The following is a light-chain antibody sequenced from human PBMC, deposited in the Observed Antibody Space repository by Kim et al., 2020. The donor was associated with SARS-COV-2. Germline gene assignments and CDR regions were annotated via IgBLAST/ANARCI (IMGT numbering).Light chain of an antibody. CDR2: DVT. Sequence: GQSVPVSCTGTNSDIGGYNYVSWYQHHPGKAPKLLIYDVTKRPSGVSNRFSGSKSGSTASLTISGLQAEDEADYYCSSYTSSKTWLFGGGTKLTVL. V-gene: IGLV2-14*03. CDR3: SSYTSSKTWL. J-gene: IGLJ3*02. CDR1: NSDIGGYNY.